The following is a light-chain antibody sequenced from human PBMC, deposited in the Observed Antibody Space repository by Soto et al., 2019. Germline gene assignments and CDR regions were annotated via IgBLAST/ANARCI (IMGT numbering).Light chain of an antibody. V-gene: IGKV1-17*01. CDR2: SAS. CDR1: QAIRND. CDR3: IQSNSFPCT. Sequence: MSQSTSSLSASVGHRVTTTCRASQAIRNDLGWYQQKPGKAPKRLIYSASSLQSGVPSRFSGSGSGTEFTLTISSLQPEDFATYFCIQSNSFPCTFGEGTKVDIK. J-gene: IGKJ1*01.